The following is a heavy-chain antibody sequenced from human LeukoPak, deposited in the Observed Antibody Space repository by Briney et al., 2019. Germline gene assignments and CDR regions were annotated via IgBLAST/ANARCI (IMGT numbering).Heavy chain of an antibody. J-gene: IGHJ4*02. CDR1: GFTFSSYA. CDR3: TTDRVGDYVDFDY. D-gene: IGHD4-17*01. V-gene: IGHV3-30-3*01. Sequence: GGSLRLSCAASGFTFSSYAMHWVRQAPGKGLEWVAVISYDGSNKYYADSVKGRFTISRDNSKNTLYPQMNSLRAEDTAVYYCTTDRVGDYVDFDYWGQGTLVTVSS. CDR2: ISYDGSNK.